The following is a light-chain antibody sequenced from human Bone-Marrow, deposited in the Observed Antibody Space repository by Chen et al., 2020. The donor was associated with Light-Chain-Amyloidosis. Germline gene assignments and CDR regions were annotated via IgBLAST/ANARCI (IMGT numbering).Light chain of an antibody. CDR1: RSNIGNNV. J-gene: IGLJ3*02. Sequence: QSVLTQPPSASGTPGQRVTISGSGSRSNIGNNVVNWYQQFPGTAPKLLIYKNNQRPSGVPDRLSGSKSGTSASLAISGLQSEDEADYYCAAWDESLNGHWVFGGGTKLTVL. CDR2: KNN. V-gene: IGLV1-44*01. CDR3: AAWDESLNGHWV.